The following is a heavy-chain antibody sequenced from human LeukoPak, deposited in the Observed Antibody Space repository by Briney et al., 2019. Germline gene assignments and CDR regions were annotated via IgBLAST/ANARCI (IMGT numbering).Heavy chain of an antibody. V-gene: IGHV3-23*01. CDR3: AKDFRDYYDSSGFDY. Sequence: GGPLRLSCAASGFTFSSYAMSWVRQAPGKGLEWVSAISGSGGSIYYADSVKGRFTISRDNSKNTLYLQMNSLRAEDTAVYYCAKDFRDYYDSSGFDYWGQGTLVTVSS. CDR2: ISGSGGSI. J-gene: IGHJ4*02. D-gene: IGHD3-22*01. CDR1: GFTFSSYA.